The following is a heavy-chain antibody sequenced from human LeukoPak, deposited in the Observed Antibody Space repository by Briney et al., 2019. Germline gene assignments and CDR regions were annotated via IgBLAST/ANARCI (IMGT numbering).Heavy chain of an antibody. CDR3: ARFYGSGSWEFDP. D-gene: IGHD3-10*01. Sequence: PGGSLRLSCAASGFTFSSHSMTWVRQAPGEGLEWISYINSVGSAMYYADSVKGRFAISRDNAKNSLSLQMDNLRGEDTAVYFRARFYGSGSWEFDPWGQGTLVTVSS. CDR1: GFTFSSHS. J-gene: IGHJ5*02. CDR2: INSVGSAM. V-gene: IGHV3-48*01.